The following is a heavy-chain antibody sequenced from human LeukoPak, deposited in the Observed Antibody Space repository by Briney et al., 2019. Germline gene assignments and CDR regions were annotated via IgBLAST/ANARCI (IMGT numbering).Heavy chain of an antibody. Sequence: GASVNVSCTASGYTFTSNYIHWVRQAPGQGLEWMGMIYPRDGSTSYAQKFQGRVTVTRDTSTSTVHMELSGLRSEDTAVYYCARDQEGFDYWGQGTLVTVS. CDR1: GYTFTSNY. V-gene: IGHV1-46*01. CDR3: ARDQEGFDY. J-gene: IGHJ4*02. CDR2: IYPRDGST.